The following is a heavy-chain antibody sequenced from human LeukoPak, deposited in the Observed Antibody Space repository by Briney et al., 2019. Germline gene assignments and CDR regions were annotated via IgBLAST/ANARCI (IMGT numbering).Heavy chain of an antibody. CDR2: IRYDGSNK. CDR3: ARGLSSADAFDI. CDR1: GFTFSSYG. V-gene: IGHV3-30*02. J-gene: IGHJ3*02. Sequence: PGGSLRLSCAASGFTFSSYGMHWVRQAPGKGLEWVAFIRYDGSNKYYADSVKGRFTISRDNSKNTLYLQMNSLRAEDTAVYYCARGLSSADAFDIWGQGTMVTVSS. D-gene: IGHD6-25*01.